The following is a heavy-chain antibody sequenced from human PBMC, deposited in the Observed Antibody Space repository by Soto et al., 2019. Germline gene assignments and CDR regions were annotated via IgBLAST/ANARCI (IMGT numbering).Heavy chain of an antibody. CDR2: IYYSGTT. D-gene: IGHD5-12*01. J-gene: IGHJ3*02. CDR1: GYSISSSNW. CDR3: AGASAWHPGAFDI. Sequence: SETLSLTCAVSGYSISSSNWWGWIRQPPGKGLEWIGYIYYSGTTYYNPSLKSRVTMSVDTSKNQLSLKLSSVTAADTAVYYCAGASAWHPGAFDIWAQGTTVPVSS. V-gene: IGHV4-28*01.